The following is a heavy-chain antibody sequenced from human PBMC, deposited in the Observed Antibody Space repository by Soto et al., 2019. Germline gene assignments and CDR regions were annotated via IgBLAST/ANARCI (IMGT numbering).Heavy chain of an antibody. CDR3: AKNQWELLH. CDR2: ITASSGNT. D-gene: IGHD1-26*01. J-gene: IGHJ4*02. V-gene: IGHV3-23*01. Sequence: GGSLRLSCGASGFTFSNYGMSWVRQALGKGLEWVSSITASSGNTYYPDSVKGRFTISRDNSESTLYLQMNSLRADDTAIYFCAKNQWELLHWGEAALVTV. CDR1: GFTFSNYG.